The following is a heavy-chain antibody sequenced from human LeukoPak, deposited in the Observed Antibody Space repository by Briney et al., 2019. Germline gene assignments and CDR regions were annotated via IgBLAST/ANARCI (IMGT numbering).Heavy chain of an antibody. D-gene: IGHD1-14*01. CDR1: GGSISSGDYY. CDR3: ARVPDPVITSGYYFDY. J-gene: IGHJ4*02. Sequence: SETLSLTCTVSGGSISSGDYYWSGIRQPPGKGLEWIGYIYYSGSTYYNPSLKSRVTISVDTSKNQFSLKLSSVTAADTAVYYCARVPDPVITSGYYFDYWGQGTLVTVSS. V-gene: IGHV4-30-4*01. CDR2: IYYSGST.